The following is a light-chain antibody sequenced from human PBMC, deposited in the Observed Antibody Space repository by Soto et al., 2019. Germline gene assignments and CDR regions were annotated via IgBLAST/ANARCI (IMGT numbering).Light chain of an antibody. CDR3: QSYGSRLRDV. CDR2: GNS. J-gene: IGLJ2*01. CDR1: TSNIGAGYD. Sequence: QSVLTQPPSVSGAPGQRVTISCTGSTSNIGAGYDVHWYQQLPGTAPKLLMYGNSNRPSGVPERFSGYKSGSSASLAITGLQADDEADYYCQSYGSRLRDVFGGGTKLTVL. V-gene: IGLV1-40*01.